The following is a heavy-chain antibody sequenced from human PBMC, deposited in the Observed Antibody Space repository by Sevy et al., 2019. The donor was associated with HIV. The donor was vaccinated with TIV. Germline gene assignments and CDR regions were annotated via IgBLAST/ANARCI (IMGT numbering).Heavy chain of an antibody. D-gene: IGHD1-26*01. Sequence: TLSLTCTVSGGSISSLNYYWSWIRQHPGKGLEWIGYISYSGRTNDNPSLKSRITISVDTSKNQFSLRLSSVTAADTAVYYCARANAYLTSDAFDIWGQGTMVTVSS. V-gene: IGHV4-31*03. CDR1: GGSISSLNYY. J-gene: IGHJ3*02. CDR2: ISYSGRT. CDR3: ARANAYLTSDAFDI.